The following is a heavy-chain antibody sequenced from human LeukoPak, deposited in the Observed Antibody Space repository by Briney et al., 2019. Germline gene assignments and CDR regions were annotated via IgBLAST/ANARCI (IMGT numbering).Heavy chain of an antibody. CDR2: INHSGST. CDR1: GGSFSGYY. Sequence: PSETLSLTCAVYGGSFSGYYWSWIRQPPGKGLEWIGEINHSGSTNYNPSLKSRVTISVDTSKNQFSLKLSSVTAADTAVYYCARLMDGFSSSWYGRGGQGTLVTVSS. D-gene: IGHD6-13*01. J-gene: IGHJ4*02. CDR3: ARLMDGFSSSWYGR. V-gene: IGHV4-34*01.